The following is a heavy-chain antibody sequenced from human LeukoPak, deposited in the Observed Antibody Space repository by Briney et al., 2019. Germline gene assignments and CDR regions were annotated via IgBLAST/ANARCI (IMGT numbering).Heavy chain of an antibody. J-gene: IGHJ3*02. CDR2: IWYVGSKE. Sequence: GRSLRLSCAASRFTFRSYAMHWVRQAPGKGLEWVAVIWYVGSKEYYADSVKGRFTISRDNSKNTLYLQMNSLRAEDTAAYYCARSGSGSYAFDIWGQGTMVTISS. V-gene: IGHV3-33*01. CDR1: RFTFRSYA. D-gene: IGHD3-10*01. CDR3: ARSGSGSYAFDI.